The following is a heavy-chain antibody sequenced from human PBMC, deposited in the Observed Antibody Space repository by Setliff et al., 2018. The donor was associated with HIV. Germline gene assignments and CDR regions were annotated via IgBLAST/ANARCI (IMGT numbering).Heavy chain of an antibody. J-gene: IGHJ4*02. V-gene: IGHV3-7*03. CDR3: ARDRPTYYDILTGYYNGGDLDY. CDR2: IKQDGSEK. D-gene: IGHD3-9*01. Sequence: GGSLRLSCAASGFTFSSYWMSWVRQAPGKGLEWVANIKQDGSEKYYVDSVKGRFTISRDNAKNVLYLQMNSLRAEDTAVYYCARDRPTYYDILTGYYNGGDLDYWGQGTLVTVSS. CDR1: GFTFSSYW.